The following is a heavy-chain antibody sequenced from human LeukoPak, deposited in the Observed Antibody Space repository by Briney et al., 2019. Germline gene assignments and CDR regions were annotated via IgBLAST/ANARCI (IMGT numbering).Heavy chain of an antibody. J-gene: IGHJ5*01. V-gene: IGHV4-34*01. CDR1: GVSFSGYY. D-gene: IGHD2-2*01. CDR3: ARGRYCSSTSCYSDWFDP. Sequence: AETLSLTCAVYGVSFSGYYWSWIRQPPGKGLEWIGEINHSGSTNYNPSLKSRVTISVDTSKNQFSLKLSSVTAADTAVYYCARGRYCSSTSCYSDWFDPWGQGTLVTASS. CDR2: INHSGST.